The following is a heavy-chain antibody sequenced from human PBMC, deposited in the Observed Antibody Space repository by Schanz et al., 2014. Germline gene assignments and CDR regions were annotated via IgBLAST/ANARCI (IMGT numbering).Heavy chain of an antibody. V-gene: IGHV3-23*01. CDR1: GFTFSTYA. D-gene: IGHD2-15*01. CDR3: AKARRKSNCSGGRCFHYSYYGMDV. CDR2: ISGSGGST. J-gene: IGHJ6*02. Sequence: EEQLLQSGGGLVQPGGSLRLSCAASGFTFSTYAMSWVRQAPGKGLEWVSAISGSGGSTYYADSVKGRFTISRDNSKNILYLQMNSLRAEDTAVYYCAKARRKSNCSGGRCFHYSYYGMDVWGQGTTVTVSS.